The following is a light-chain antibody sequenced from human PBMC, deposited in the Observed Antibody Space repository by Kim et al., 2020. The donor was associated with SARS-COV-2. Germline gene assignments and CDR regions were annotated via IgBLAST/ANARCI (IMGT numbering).Light chain of an antibody. CDR2: GAS. CDR3: QQYFDYPRT. V-gene: IGKV1-8*01. Sequence: SASTGDRVTITWRASQGIGTSLAWYQQKTGKAPKLLIYGASTLQSGVPSRFSGSVSGTDFTLTISLQSEDFATYYCQQYFDYPRTFGQGTKVDIK. J-gene: IGKJ1*01. CDR1: QGIGTS.